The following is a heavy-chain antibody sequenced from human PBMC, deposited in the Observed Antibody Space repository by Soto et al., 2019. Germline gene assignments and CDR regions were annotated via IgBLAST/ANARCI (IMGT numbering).Heavy chain of an antibody. J-gene: IGHJ3*02. CDR2: MNPKSGGA. Sequence: KVSCKTSGYTFTDYYTHWVRQAPGQGLEWMGWMNPKSGGAYFAQKFQGRVTLTRDTSIGTAYIEVNSLTSDDTAVYFCTRENIENSDGLYDAFDIWGQGTRVTVSS. D-gene: IGHD2-15*01. CDR3: TRENIENSDGLYDAFDI. CDR1: GYTFTDYY. V-gene: IGHV1-2*02.